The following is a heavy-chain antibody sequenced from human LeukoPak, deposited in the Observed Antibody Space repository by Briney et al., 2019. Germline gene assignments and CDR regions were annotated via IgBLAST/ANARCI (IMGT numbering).Heavy chain of an antibody. Sequence: GGSLRLSCAASGFTFNSYAVSWVRQAPGKGLEWVSAISVSGGGKYYADSVKGRFTISRDNSKNTLYLQMNSLSTEDTAVYYCAKTTTGYSSGRYPGWPVDYWGQGTLVTVSS. V-gene: IGHV3-23*01. CDR2: ISVSGGGK. J-gene: IGHJ4*02. CDR3: AKTTTGYSSGRYPGWPVDY. CDR1: GFTFNSYA. D-gene: IGHD6-19*01.